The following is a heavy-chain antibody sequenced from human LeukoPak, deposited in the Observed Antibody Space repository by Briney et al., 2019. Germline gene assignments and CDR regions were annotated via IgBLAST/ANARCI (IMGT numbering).Heavy chain of an antibody. CDR1: GYTFTSYG. Sequence: LGASVKVSCKASGYTFTSYGISWVRQAPGQGLEWMGWISAYNGNTNYAQKFQGRVTMTRDTSISTAYMELSRLRSDDTAVYYCARSYYDSSGYTWYFDLWGRGTLVTVSS. V-gene: IGHV1-18*01. CDR3: ARSYYDSSGYTWYFDL. CDR2: ISAYNGNT. D-gene: IGHD3-22*01. J-gene: IGHJ2*01.